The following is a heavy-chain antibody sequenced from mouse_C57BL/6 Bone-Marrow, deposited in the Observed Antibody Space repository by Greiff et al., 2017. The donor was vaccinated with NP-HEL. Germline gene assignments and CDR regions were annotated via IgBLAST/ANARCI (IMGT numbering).Heavy chain of an antibody. D-gene: IGHD2-3*01. V-gene: IGHV1-64*01. CDR1: GYTFTSYW. CDR2: IHPNSGST. CDR3: AREGYEDY. Sequence: VQLQQPGAELVKPGASVKLSCKASGYTFTSYWMHWVKQRPGQGLEWIGMIHPNSGSTNYNEKFKSKATLTVDKSSSTAYMQISSLTSEDSAGYYCAREGYEDYWGQGTTLTDSS. J-gene: IGHJ2*01.